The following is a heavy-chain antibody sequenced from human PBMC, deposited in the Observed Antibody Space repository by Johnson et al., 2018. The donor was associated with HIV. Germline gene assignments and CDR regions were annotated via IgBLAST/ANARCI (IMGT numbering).Heavy chain of an antibody. J-gene: IGHJ3*02. V-gene: IGHV3-66*02. CDR3: ARGRRIQLWLLADAFDI. CDR1: QFIFSNYY. D-gene: IGHD5-18*01. Sequence: VQLVESGGGLAKPAWSPILSCAASQFIFSNYYMNCVRQAPGNGLEWVSVIYSGGSTYYADSVKGRFTISRANSKNTLYLQMNSLRAEDTAVYYCARGRRIQLWLLADAFDIWGQGTMVTVSS. CDR2: IYSGGST.